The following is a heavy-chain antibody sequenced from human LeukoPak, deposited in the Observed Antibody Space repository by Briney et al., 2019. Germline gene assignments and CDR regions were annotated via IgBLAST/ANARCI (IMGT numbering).Heavy chain of an antibody. CDR2: INPNSGGT. D-gene: IGHD1-14*01. J-gene: IGHJ4*02. V-gene: IGHV1-2*02. CDR1: GYTFTGYY. Sequence: ASVKVSCKASGYTFTGYYMHWVRQAPGQGLEWMGWINPNSGGTNYAQKFQGRVTMTRDTSISTAYMEMSRLRSDDTAVYYCASSGNTRNPHTYDYWGQGTLVTVSS. CDR3: ASSGNTRNPHTYDY.